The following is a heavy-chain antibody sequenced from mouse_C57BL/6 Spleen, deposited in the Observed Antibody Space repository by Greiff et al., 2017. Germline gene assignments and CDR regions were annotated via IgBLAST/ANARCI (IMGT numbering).Heavy chain of an antibody. CDR3: ARSSEGYDGYSAY. V-gene: IGHV1-55*01. J-gene: IGHJ3*01. D-gene: IGHD2-3*01. Sequence: QVQLQQPGAELVKPGASVKMSCKASGYTFPSYWITWVKQRPGQGLEWIGDIYPGSGSTNYNEKFKSKATLTVDTSSSTAYMQLSSLTSEDSAVYYCARSSEGYDGYSAYWGQGTLVTVSA. CDR2: IYPGSGST. CDR1: GYTFPSYW.